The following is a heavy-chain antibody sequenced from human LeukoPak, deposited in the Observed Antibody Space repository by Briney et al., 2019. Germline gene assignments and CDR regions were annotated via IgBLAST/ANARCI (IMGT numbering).Heavy chain of an antibody. V-gene: IGHV4-39*01. CDR3: AKPYGSGSYFDY. D-gene: IGHD3-10*01. Sequence: SETLSLTCTVSGGSISSSSYYRGWIRQPPGKGLEWIGSIYYSGSTYYNPSLKSRVTISVDTSKNQFSLKLSSVTAADTAVYYCAKPYGSGSYFDYWGQGTLVTVSS. CDR1: GGSISSSSYY. CDR2: IYYSGST. J-gene: IGHJ4*02.